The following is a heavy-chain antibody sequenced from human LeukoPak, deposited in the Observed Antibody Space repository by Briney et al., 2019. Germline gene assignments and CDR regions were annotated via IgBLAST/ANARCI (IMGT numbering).Heavy chain of an antibody. V-gene: IGHV1-8*03. CDR2: MNPNSGNT. CDR3: ARGLYSSRVDY. J-gene: IGHJ4*02. Sequence: ASVKVSCXASGYTFTSYDINWVRQATGQGLEWMGWMNPNSGNTGYAQKFQGRVTITRNTSISAAYMELSSLRSEDTAVYYCARGLYSSRVDYWGQGTLVTVSS. D-gene: IGHD6-13*01. CDR1: GYTFTSYD.